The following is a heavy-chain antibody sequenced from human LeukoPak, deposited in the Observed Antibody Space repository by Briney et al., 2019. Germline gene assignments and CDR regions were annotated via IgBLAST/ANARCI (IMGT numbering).Heavy chain of an antibody. CDR1: GGSFSGYF. CDR3: ARHESDSSSAAFDS. V-gene: IGHV4-34*01. CDR2: INHSGHT. D-gene: IGHD6-6*01. Sequence: PSETLSLTCAVHGGSFSGYFWSWIRQPPGKGLEYIGGINHSGHTTYNPSLKSRVTISVDTSKNQFSLNMISVTAADTAVYYCARHESDSSSAAFDSWGQGTMVIVST. J-gene: IGHJ3*01.